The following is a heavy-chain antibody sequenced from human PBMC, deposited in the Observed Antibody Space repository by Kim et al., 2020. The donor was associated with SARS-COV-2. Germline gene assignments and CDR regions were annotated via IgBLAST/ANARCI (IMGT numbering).Heavy chain of an antibody. CDR3: ARALVSTGYYN. J-gene: IGHJ4*02. Sequence: SETLSLTCAVSGGSLIGYYWAWIRQTPGKGLEWIGDVTHGGSTNSSPSLKDRVSISVDMAKRQFSLKLASVTAADTGVYFCARALVSTGYYNWGQGTPVT. V-gene: IGHV4-34*01. CDR1: GGSLIGYY. D-gene: IGHD3-22*01. CDR2: VTHGGST.